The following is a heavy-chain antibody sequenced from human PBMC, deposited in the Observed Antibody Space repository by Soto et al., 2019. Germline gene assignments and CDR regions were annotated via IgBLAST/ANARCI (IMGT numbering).Heavy chain of an antibody. D-gene: IGHD1-7*01. CDR3: ARGLELGNWFDP. Sequence: SETLSLTCAVYGGSFSGYYWSWIRQPPGKGLEWIGEINHSGSTTYNPSLKSRVTISVDTSKNQFSLKLSSVTAADTAVYYCARGLELGNWFDPWGQGTLVTVSS. CDR1: GGSFSGYY. CDR2: INHSGST. V-gene: IGHV4-34*01. J-gene: IGHJ5*02.